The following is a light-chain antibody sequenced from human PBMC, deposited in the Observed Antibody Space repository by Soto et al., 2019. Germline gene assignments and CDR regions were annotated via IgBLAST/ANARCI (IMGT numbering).Light chain of an antibody. J-gene: IGKJ1*01. Sequence: DIQMTQSPSTLSASLGDRVTITCRASQSISNWLAWYQQKPGKVPKLLVYKASTLESGVPSRFSGSGSGTEFTLTITSLQPDDFATFYCQQYHSYPWTFGQGTKVDI. V-gene: IGKV1-5*03. CDR1: QSISNW. CDR2: KAS. CDR3: QQYHSYPWT.